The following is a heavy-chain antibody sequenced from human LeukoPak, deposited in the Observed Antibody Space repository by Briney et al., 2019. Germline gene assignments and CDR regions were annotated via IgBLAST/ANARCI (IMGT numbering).Heavy chain of an antibody. J-gene: IGHJ3*02. CDR1: GFTFSSYW. V-gene: IGHV3-7*01. Sequence: GGSLRLSCAASGFTFSSYWMSWVRQAPGKGLEWVANIKEDGSEKYYVDSVKGRFTISRDNAKNSLYLQMNSLRAEDTAVYYCARDLWSIAAGRGAFDIWGRGTMVTVSS. CDR2: IKEDGSEK. D-gene: IGHD6-13*01. CDR3: ARDLWSIAAGRGAFDI.